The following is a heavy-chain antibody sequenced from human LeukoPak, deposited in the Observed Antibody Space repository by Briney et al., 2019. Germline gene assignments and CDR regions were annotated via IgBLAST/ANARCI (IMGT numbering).Heavy chain of an antibody. V-gene: IGHV3-30-3*01. CDR2: ISYDGSNK. CDR1: GFTFSSYA. CDR3: ARSVASDAY. J-gene: IGHJ4*02. D-gene: IGHD5-12*01. Sequence: GGSLRVSCAASGFTFSSYAMHWVRQAPGKGMEWVAVISYDGSNKYYADSVKGRFTISRDNSKNTLYLQMNSLRAEDTAVYYCARSVASDAYWGQGTLVTVSS.